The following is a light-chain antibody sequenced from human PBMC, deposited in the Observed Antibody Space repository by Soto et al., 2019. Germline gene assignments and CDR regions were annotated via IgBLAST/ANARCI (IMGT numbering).Light chain of an antibody. CDR3: LQYNNWPPETWT. CDR1: QSVSSN. CDR2: GAS. Sequence: EIVMTQSPATLSVSPGERATLSCRASQSVSSNLAWYQHRPGQAPRLLINGASTRATGIPGRFSGSGSGTEFTLTISSLQSEDIAVYFCLQYNNWPPETWTCGPGTKVEIK. J-gene: IGKJ1*01. V-gene: IGKV3-15*01.